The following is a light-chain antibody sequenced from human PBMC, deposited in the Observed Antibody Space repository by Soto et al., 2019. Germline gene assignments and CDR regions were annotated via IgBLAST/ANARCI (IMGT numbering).Light chain of an antibody. V-gene: IGKV3-20*01. CDR3: QQSGSSGT. CDR1: QSVSNNY. CDR2: GAS. Sequence: EIGLTQSPGTLSLSPGERATLSCRASQSVSNNYLAWYQQKPGQAPRLLIYGASNRATGIPDRFSGSGSGTDFTLTISRLEPEDFAVYYCQQSGSSGTFGQGTKVDIK. J-gene: IGKJ1*01.